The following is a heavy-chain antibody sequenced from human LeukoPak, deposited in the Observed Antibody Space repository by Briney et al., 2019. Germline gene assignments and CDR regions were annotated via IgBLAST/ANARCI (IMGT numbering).Heavy chain of an antibody. V-gene: IGHV3-48*04. Sequence: GGSLRLSCAASGFTFSSYSMNWVRQAPGKGLEWVSYISSSSSTIYYADSVKGRFTISRDNAKNSLYLQMNSLRAEDTAAYYCAREANYYGSGSYYKGYYGMDVWGQGTTVTVSS. CDR3: AREANYYGSGSYYKGYYGMDV. CDR1: GFTFSSYS. D-gene: IGHD3-10*01. J-gene: IGHJ6*02. CDR2: ISSSSSTI.